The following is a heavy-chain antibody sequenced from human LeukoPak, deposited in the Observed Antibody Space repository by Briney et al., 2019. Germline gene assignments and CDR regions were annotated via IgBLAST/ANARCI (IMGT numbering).Heavy chain of an antibody. J-gene: IGHJ4*02. CDR1: GGSFSGYY. CDR2: IYHSGST. Sequence: SETLSLTCAVYGGSFSGYYWSWIRQPPGKGLEWIGEIYHSGSTNYNPSLKSRVTISVDKSKNQFSLKLTSVTAADTAVYYCAGIAARTDYWGQGTLVTVSS. V-gene: IGHV4-34*01. D-gene: IGHD6-6*01. CDR3: AGIAARTDY.